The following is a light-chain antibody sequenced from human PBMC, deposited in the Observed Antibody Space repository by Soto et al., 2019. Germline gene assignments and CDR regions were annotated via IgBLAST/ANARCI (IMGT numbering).Light chain of an antibody. V-gene: IGKV4-1*01. CDR1: QSVLYSSSNKNY. Sequence: DIVMTQSPDSLAVSLGERATINCKSSQSVLYSSSNKNYLVWYQQKPGQPPRLLIYWASTRESGVPDRFSGSGSGTDFTLTISSLQAEDFATYYCQQSYGTPITFGQGTRLEIK. CDR2: WAS. CDR3: QQSYGTPIT. J-gene: IGKJ5*01.